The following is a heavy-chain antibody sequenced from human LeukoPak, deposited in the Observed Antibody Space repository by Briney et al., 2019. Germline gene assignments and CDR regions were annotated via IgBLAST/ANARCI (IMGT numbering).Heavy chain of an antibody. CDR2: IYTSGST. D-gene: IGHD3-10*01. CDR3: ARLADQWGVTPNFDY. V-gene: IGHV4-61*02. CDR1: GVSISSGSFY. Sequence: RPSGTLSLTCAVSGVSISSGSFYWSWIRQPAGKGLEWIGRIYTSGSTNYNPSLKSRVTMSVDTSKNQFSLKLSSVTAADTAVYYCARLADQWGVTPNFDYWGPGNPGHRLL. J-gene: IGHJ4*02.